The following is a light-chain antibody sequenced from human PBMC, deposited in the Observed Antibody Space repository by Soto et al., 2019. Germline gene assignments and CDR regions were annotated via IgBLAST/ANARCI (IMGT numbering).Light chain of an antibody. Sequence: EIVMTQSPATLSVSPGERATLSCRASQSVSSNLAWYQQKPGQAPRLLINGASSRATGIPDRFSGSESGTDFTLTISRLEPEDFAVYFCQHYGTSPLTFGQGTQV. V-gene: IGKV3-20*01. CDR3: QHYGTSPLT. CDR2: GAS. CDR1: QSVSSN. J-gene: IGKJ1*01.